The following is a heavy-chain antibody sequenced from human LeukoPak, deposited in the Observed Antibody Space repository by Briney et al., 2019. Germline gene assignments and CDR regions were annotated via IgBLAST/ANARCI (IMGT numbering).Heavy chain of an antibody. V-gene: IGHV3-53*01. Sequence: PGGSLRLSCAASGFNVSSNYMSWLRQAPGKGLEWVSVTYTGGTTYYADSVKGRFTIFRDNSKNTLYFQMNSLRAEDTAVYYCAREAVASNRAFDPWGQGTLVTVSS. CDR3: AREAVASNRAFDP. J-gene: IGHJ5*02. CDR2: TYTGGTT. CDR1: GFNVSSNY. D-gene: IGHD2/OR15-2a*01.